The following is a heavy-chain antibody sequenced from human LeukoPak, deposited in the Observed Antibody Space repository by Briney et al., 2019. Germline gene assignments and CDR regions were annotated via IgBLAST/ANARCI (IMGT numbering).Heavy chain of an antibody. Sequence: SETLSLTCTVSGGSISSYYWNWIRQPPGKGLEWIGYIYYSGSTNYNPPLKSRVTISVDTSKNQFSLKLSSVTAADTAVYYCARSTLPDRNWFDPWGQGTLVTVSS. V-gene: IGHV4-59*01. CDR3: ARSTLPDRNWFDP. CDR2: IYYSGST. J-gene: IGHJ5*02. CDR1: GGSISSYY.